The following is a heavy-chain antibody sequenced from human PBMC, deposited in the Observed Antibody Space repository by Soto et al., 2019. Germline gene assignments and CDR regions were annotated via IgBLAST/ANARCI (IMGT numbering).Heavy chain of an antibody. CDR2: IYYSGST. Sequence: LSLTCTVSGGSISSSSYYWGWIRQPPGKGLEWIGSIYYSGSTYHNPSLRSRVTISVDTSKNQFSLKLSSVTAADTAVYYCARLRDSRYNWNYESDYWGQGTLVTVSS. D-gene: IGHD1-7*01. CDR1: GGSISSSSYY. CDR3: ARLRDSRYNWNYESDY. J-gene: IGHJ4*02. V-gene: IGHV4-39*01.